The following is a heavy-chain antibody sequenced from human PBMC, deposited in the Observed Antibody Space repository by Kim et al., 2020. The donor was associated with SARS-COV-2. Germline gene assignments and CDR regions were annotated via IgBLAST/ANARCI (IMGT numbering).Heavy chain of an antibody. Sequence: SETLSLTCAVYGGSFSGYYWCWIRQPPGKGLEWIWEINHSGSTNYYPSLMSRVTISVDTSKNQFSLKLSSVTAADTAVYYCARIGSDYFSQGTLVTVSS. CDR2: INHSGST. CDR1: GGSFSGYY. V-gene: IGHV4-34*01. J-gene: IGHJ4*02. CDR3: ARIGSDY. D-gene: IGHD6-25*01.